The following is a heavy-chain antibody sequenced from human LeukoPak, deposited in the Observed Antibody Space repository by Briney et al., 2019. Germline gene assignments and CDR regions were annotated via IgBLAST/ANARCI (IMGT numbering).Heavy chain of an antibody. Sequence: SVKVSCKASGGTFSSYAISWVRQAPGQGLEWMGGIIPIFGTANYAQKFQGRVTITADESTSTAYMELSSLRSEDTAVYYCARDVAAAGTLAFDYWGQGTLVTVSS. CDR2: IIPIFGTA. CDR1: GGTFSSYA. D-gene: IGHD6-13*01. CDR3: ARDVAAAGTLAFDY. V-gene: IGHV1-69*13. J-gene: IGHJ4*02.